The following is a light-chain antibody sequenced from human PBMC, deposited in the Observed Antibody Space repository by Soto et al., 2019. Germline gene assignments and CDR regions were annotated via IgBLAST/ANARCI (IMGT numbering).Light chain of an antibody. CDR2: GAS. CDR1: QSVSSY. CDR3: QQYNNWPWT. V-gene: IGKV3-15*01. J-gene: IGKJ1*01. Sequence: EIVMTQSPASLSVLTGERATLSCWDSQSVSSYLAWYQQKPGQAPRLLIYGASTRATGVPSRFSVSGSGTEFTLTFSSLQSEDFAVYYCQQYNNWPWTFGQGTKV.